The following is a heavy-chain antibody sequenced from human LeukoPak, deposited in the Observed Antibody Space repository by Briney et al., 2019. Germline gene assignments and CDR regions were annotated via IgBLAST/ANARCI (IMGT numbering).Heavy chain of an antibody. CDR3: ATADSFDCSGLPLTSWVCNWFDP. D-gene: IGHD6-19*01. CDR2: IYHSEST. Sequence: SETLSLTCSVSGGSLSSSIYYWGGIPQPPENGLEGVGSIYHSESTYYNPSLKSRVTISVHTPKNQFSLKLRSVTAAHTSGDHCATADSFDCSGLPLTSWVCNWFDPGGQGTLVTVSS. V-gene: IGHV4-39*07. CDR1: GGSLSSSIYY. J-gene: IGHJ5*02.